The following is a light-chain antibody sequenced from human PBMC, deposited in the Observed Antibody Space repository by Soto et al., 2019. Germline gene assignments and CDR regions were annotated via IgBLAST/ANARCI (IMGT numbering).Light chain of an antibody. CDR1: QSVSSN. CDR3: QQSNNWPRT. J-gene: IGKJ1*01. V-gene: IGKV3-15*01. CDR2: GAS. Sequence: EIVMTQSPATLSVSPGERATLSSRASQSVSSNLAWYQQKPGQAPRLLIYGASTRATGIPARFSGSGSGREFTLTISSLQSEDFAVYYCQQSNNWPRTFGQGTKVEIK.